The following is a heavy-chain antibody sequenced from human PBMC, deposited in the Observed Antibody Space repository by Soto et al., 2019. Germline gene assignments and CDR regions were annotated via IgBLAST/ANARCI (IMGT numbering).Heavy chain of an antibody. CDR3: ARGDLTSRDY. CDR1: GDSVISNWY. D-gene: IGHD3-3*01. CDR2: MFHSGST. V-gene: IGHV4-4*02. J-gene: IGHJ4*02. Sequence: PSETLSLTCAVSGDSVISNWYLGWVRQSPGKGLEWIADMFHSGSTNYSPSLESRVTLSVDKSKNQFSLKMNSVTAADTAMYYCARGDLTSRDYWGQGTPVTVSS.